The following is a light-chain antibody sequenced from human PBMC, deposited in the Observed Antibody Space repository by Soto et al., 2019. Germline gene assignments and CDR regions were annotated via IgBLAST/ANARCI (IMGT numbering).Light chain of an antibody. CDR3: QQYNSYS. V-gene: IGKV1-5*01. J-gene: IGKJ1*01. Sequence: DIQMTQSPSSLSASVGDGVTITCRASQSISSYVSWYQQKPGKAPKLLIYAASSLQSGVPSRFSGSGSGTEFTLTISSLQPDDFATYYCQQYNSYSFGQGTKVDIK. CDR2: AAS. CDR1: QSISSY.